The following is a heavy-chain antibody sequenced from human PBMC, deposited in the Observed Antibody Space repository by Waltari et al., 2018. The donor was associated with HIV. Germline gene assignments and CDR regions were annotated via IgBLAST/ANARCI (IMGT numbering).Heavy chain of an antibody. V-gene: IGHV3-33*01. CDR1: GFPFRNFP. J-gene: IGHJ4*02. Sequence: VQLVEYGGGVVQPGSPLGLPGEGSGFPFRNFPIPWVRQAPGKGLGWVAVIWYDGENKYYADSVKGRFTISRDNSKNTLYLQMNSLRVEDTAVYYCARGGYYYDISGYYHYWGQGTLVTVSS. D-gene: IGHD3-22*01. CDR2: IWYDGENK. CDR3: ARGGYYYDISGYYHY.